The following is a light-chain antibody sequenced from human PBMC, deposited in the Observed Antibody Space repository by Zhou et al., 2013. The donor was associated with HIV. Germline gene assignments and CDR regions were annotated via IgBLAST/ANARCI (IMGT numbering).Light chain of an antibody. CDR2: AAS. J-gene: IGKJ1*01. Sequence: IRITQSPSSLSASVGDRVTITCRASQDISRWLAWYQQRPGKAPKLLIYAASSLQSGVPSRFSGSGSGTDFTLTISSLQPEDFATYYCQQSYSTPWTFGQGTKVEIK. V-gene: IGKV1-39*01. CDR3: QQSYSTPWT. CDR1: QDISRW.